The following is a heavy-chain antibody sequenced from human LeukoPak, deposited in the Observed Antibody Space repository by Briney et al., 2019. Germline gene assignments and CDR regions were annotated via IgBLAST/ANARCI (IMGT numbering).Heavy chain of an antibody. CDR3: ARTDYVWGSYRWVLDAFDI. CDR2: IKQDGSEK. Sequence: GGSLRLSCAASGFTFCSYRMSWVRQAPGKGLEWVANIKQDGSEKYYVDSVKGRFTISRDNDKNSLYLQMNSLRAEDTAVYYCARTDYVWGSYRWVLDAFDIWGQGTMVTVSS. CDR1: GFTFCSYR. J-gene: IGHJ3*02. V-gene: IGHV3-7*01. D-gene: IGHD3-16*02.